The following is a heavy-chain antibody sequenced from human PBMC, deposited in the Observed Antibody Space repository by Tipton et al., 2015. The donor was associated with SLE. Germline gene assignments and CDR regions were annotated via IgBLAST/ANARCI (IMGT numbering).Heavy chain of an antibody. D-gene: IGHD4/OR15-4a*01. CDR1: GGTFSSYA. V-gene: IGHV1-69*05. CDR3: AGAQSGLRYFQH. CDR2: IIPILGIV. Sequence: SGPEVKVSCKASGGTFSSYAISWVRQAPGQGLEWMGGIIPILGIVNYAQKFQGRVTISTDESTTTAYMELSSLRSEDTAVYYCAGAQSGLRYFQHWGQGTLVTVSS. J-gene: IGHJ1*01.